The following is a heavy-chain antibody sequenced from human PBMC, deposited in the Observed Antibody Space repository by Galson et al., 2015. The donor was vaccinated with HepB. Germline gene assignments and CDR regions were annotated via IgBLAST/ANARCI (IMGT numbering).Heavy chain of an antibody. J-gene: IGHJ5*02. V-gene: IGHV1-8*01. Sequence: SVKVSCKASGYTFTSYDINWVRQATGQGLEWMGWMNPNSGNTGYAQKFQGRVTMTRNTSISTAYMELSSLRSEDTAVYYCARGRGSSGWYDHWGQGTLVTVSS. CDR1: GYTFTSYD. D-gene: IGHD6-19*01. CDR3: ARGRGSSGWYDH. CDR2: MNPNSGNT.